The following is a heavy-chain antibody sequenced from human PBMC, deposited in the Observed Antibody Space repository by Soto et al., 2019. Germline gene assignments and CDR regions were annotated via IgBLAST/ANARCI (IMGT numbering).Heavy chain of an antibody. V-gene: IGHV3-23*01. Sequence: VVSLILSCSSSVFTFIKYSFSLFLQAPVNGLEWVSTISDNGDRTYYAASVKGRFTISRDNSKNTLYLLMNSLSAEDKALYYCAKVHGSATYYKFHAYCGKGHMVTVSS. J-gene: IGHJ4*02. CDR1: VFTFIKYS. D-gene: IGHD3-10*01. CDR2: ISDNGDRT. CDR3: AKVHGSATYYKFHAY.